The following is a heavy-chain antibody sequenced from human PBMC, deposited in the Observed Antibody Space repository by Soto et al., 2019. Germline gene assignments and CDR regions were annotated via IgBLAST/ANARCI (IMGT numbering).Heavy chain of an antibody. J-gene: IGHJ4*02. CDR2: IYYSGST. CDR3: ARLGYCSSTSCYVLILDY. V-gene: IGHV4-59*01. Sequence: PSETLSLTCTVSGGSISSYYWSWIRQPPGKGLEWIGYIYYSGSTNYNPSLKSRVTISVDTSKNQFSLKLSSVTAADTAVYYCARLGYCSSTSCYVLILDYWGQGTRVTVS. D-gene: IGHD2-2*01. CDR1: GGSISSYY.